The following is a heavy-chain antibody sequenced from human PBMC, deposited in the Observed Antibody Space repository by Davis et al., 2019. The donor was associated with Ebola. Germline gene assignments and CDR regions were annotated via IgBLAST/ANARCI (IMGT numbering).Heavy chain of an antibody. CDR3: AKEVWPAAKFDY. J-gene: IGHJ4*02. CDR2: IKQDGSEK. CDR1: GFTFSSYW. Sequence: GESLKISCAASGFTFSSYWMSWVRQAPGKGLEWVANIKQDGSEKYYVDSVKGRFTISRDNSKNTMYLQINSLRGGDTAVYYCAKEVWPAAKFDYWGQGTLVSVSS. V-gene: IGHV3-7*03. D-gene: IGHD2-2*01.